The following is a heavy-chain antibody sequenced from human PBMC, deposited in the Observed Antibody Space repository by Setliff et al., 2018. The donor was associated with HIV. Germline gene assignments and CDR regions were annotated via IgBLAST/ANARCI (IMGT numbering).Heavy chain of an antibody. Sequence: LSLTCTVSGDSVNDRSYFWGWIRQPPGKGLEWIGSIYYSGSTYYNPSLKSRVTISVDTSNNQFYLKLHSVTAADTAVYYCARHDSRGPRSAFDLWGRGTMVTVSS. V-gene: IGHV4-39*01. CDR3: ARHDSRGPRSAFDL. J-gene: IGHJ3*01. CDR1: GDSVNDRSYF. CDR2: IYYSGST. D-gene: IGHD2-21*01.